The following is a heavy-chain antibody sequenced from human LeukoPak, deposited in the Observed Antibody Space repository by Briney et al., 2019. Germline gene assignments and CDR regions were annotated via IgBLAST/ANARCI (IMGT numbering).Heavy chain of an antibody. D-gene: IGHD2-2*01. CDR3: ASPTGNLGYCSSTSCYESAFDI. CDR2: ISYDGSNK. Sequence: PGRSLRLSCAASGFTFSSYAMRWVRQAPGKGLEWVAVISYDGSNKYYADSVKGRFTISRGNPKNTLYLQMNSLRAEDTAVYYCASPTGNLGYCSSTSCYESAFDIWGQGTMVTVSS. J-gene: IGHJ3*02. CDR1: GFTFSSYA. V-gene: IGHV3-30*04.